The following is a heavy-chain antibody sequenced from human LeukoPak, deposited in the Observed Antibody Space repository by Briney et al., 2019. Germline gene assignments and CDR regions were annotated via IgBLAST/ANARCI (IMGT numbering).Heavy chain of an antibody. D-gene: IGHD1-26*01. Sequence: PGGSLRLSCAASGFTFRNYGMHWVRQAPGKGLEWVAVIWYDGSYQYYADSVKGRFTISRDNSKNTLYLQMNSLRAEDTAVYYCARGYSGTNYGMDVWGQGTTVTVSS. V-gene: IGHV3-33*01. J-gene: IGHJ6*02. CDR2: IWYDGSYQ. CDR1: GFTFRNYG. CDR3: ARGYSGTNYGMDV.